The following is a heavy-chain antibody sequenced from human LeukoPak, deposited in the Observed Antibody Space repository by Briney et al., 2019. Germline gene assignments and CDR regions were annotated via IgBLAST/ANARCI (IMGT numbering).Heavy chain of an antibody. D-gene: IGHD3-3*01. J-gene: IGHJ6*03. Sequence: PSETLSLPCTVSGGSISIYYWSWIRQPAGKGLEWIGYIYYSGSTNYNPSLKSRVTISVDTSKNQFSLKLSSVTAADTAVYYCARQYYDFWSGYYIPYYYYMDVWGKGTTVTVSS. V-gene: IGHV4-59*01. CDR3: ARQYYDFWSGYYIPYYYYMDV. CDR1: GGSISIYY. CDR2: IYYSGST.